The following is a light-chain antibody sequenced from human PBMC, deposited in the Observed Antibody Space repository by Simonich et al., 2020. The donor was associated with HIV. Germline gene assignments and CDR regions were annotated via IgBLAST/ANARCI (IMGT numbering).Light chain of an antibody. J-gene: IGKJ3*01. V-gene: IGKV3-15*01. CDR2: GAS. Sequence: EIVLTQSPATLSLSPGKRATLSCRASQSVNINLAGYQQKPGLAPRLLIYGASTRATGIPARFSGSGSGTEFTLTISSLQPEDVATYYCQKYNSAPFTFGPGTKVDIK. CDR3: QKYNSAPFT. CDR1: QSVNIN.